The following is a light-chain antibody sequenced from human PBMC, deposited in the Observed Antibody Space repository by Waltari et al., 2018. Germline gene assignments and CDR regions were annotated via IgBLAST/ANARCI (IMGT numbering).Light chain of an antibody. CDR2: AAS. CDR3: QQGEASPYT. J-gene: IGKJ2*01. V-gene: IGKV1-12*01. Sequence: DIRITQSPTSVSASAGDRVTITCRARQGCRSWLAWYPQKPGKAPNPLIFAASSLRHGVPSRFSGSRSGTHVTLTISSLQPEGFATYDCQQGEASPYTFGQGTKLEIK. CDR1: QGCRSW.